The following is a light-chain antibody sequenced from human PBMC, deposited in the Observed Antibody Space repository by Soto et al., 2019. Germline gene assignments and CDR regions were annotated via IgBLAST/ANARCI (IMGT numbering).Light chain of an antibody. V-gene: IGKV3-20*01. J-gene: IGKJ3*01. CDR3: QQFGSSPGFT. CDR1: QSINNRY. Sequence: EIVFTQSPGTLSLSPGERATLSCRASQSINNRYLAWYQQKPGQAPRLLIYGASSRATGIPDRFSGSGSGTDFTLTISRLEPEDFAVYYCQQFGSSPGFTFGPGTKVDMK. CDR2: GAS.